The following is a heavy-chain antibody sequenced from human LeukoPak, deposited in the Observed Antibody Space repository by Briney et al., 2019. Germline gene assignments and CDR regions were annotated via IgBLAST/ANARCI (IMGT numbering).Heavy chain of an antibody. CDR2: INSDGSST. Sequence: GGSLRLSCAASGFTFSSYWMHWVRQAPGKGLVWVSRINSDGSSTSYADSVKGRFTISRDNAKNSLYLQMNSLRAEDTALYYCAKDIFGDSSSTILDYWGQGTLVTVSS. CDR3: AKDIFGDSSSTILDY. D-gene: IGHD6-6*01. J-gene: IGHJ4*02. V-gene: IGHV3-74*01. CDR1: GFTFSSYW.